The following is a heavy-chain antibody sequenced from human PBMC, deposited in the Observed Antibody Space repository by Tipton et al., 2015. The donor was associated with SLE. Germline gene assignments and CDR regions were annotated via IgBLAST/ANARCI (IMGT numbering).Heavy chain of an antibody. J-gene: IGHJ6*02. CDR2: ISYDGSNK. Sequence: SLRLSCAASGFTFSTYVMHWVRQAPGKGLEWVAVISYDGSNKYYADSVKGRFAISRDNSKNTLYLQMNSLRAEDTAVYYCARALGDYGYYYGMDVWGQGTTVTVSS. CDR3: ARALGDYGYYYGMDV. CDR1: GFTFSTYV. V-gene: IGHV3-30*09. D-gene: IGHD4-17*01.